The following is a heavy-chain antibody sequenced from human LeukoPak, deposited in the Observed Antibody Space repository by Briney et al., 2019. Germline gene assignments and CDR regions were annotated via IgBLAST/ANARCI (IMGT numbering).Heavy chain of an antibody. J-gene: IGHJ6*02. V-gene: IGHV4-4*02. Sequence: SGTLSPTCAVSGGSISSSNWWSWVRQPPGKGLEWIGEIYHSGSTNYNPSLKSRVTISVDKSKNQFSLKLSSVTAADTAVYYCARVLGDSSGWGFGYYYGMDVRGQGTTVTVSS. D-gene: IGHD6-19*01. CDR3: ARVLGDSSGWGFGYYYGMDV. CDR1: GGSISSSNW. CDR2: IYHSGST.